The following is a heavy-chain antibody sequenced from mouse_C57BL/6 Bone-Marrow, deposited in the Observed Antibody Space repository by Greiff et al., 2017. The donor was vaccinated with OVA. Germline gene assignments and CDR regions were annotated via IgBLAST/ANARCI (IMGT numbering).Heavy chain of an antibody. CDR1: GFSLTSYG. Sequence: VKLVESGPGLVQPSQSLSITCTVTGFSLTSYGVHWVRQSPGKGLEWLGVIWSGGSTDYNAAFISRLSISKDNSKSQVFFKMNSLQADDTAIYYCARDITTVGYWYFDVWGTGTTVTVSS. J-gene: IGHJ1*03. D-gene: IGHD1-1*01. CDR3: ARDITTVGYWYFDV. V-gene: IGHV2-2*01. CDR2: IWSGGST.